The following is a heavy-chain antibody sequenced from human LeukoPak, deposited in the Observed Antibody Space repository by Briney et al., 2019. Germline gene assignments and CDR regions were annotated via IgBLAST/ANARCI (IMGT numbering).Heavy chain of an antibody. CDR3: ARDDSSGTYGMDV. V-gene: IGHV3-48*04. CDR2: ISSSSSTI. J-gene: IGHJ6*02. D-gene: IGHD3-22*01. Sequence: GGSLRLSCEASGFSFSSHSMDWVRQAPGKGLEWVSYISSSSSTIYYADSVKGRFTISRDNAKNSLYLQMNSLRAEDTAVYYCARDDSSGTYGMDVWGQGTTVTVSS. CDR1: GFSFSSHS.